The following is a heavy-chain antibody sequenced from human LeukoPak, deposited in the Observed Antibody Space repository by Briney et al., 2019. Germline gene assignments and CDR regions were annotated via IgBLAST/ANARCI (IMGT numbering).Heavy chain of an antibody. J-gene: IGHJ4*02. D-gene: IGHD5-18*01. Sequence: PSETLSLTCTVSGGSISSSSYYWGWIRQPPGKGLEWIGSIYYSGSTYYNPSLKSRVTISVDTSKNQFSLKLSSVTAADTAVYYCARSGYSYGYGAPFDYWGQGTLVTVSS. CDR1: GGSISSSSYY. CDR3: ARSGYSYGYGAPFDY. V-gene: IGHV4-39*01. CDR2: IYYSGST.